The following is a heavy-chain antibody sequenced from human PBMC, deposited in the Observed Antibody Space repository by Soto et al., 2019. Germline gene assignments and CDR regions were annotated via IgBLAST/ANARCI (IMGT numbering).Heavy chain of an antibody. CDR3: ARGRGAAGTDSVQYYGMDV. Sequence: EVQLVESGGGLVKPGGSLRLSCAASGFTFSSYSMNWVRQAPGKGLEWVSSISISSSYIYYADSVKGRFTISRDNAKNSLYLQMNRLRAEDTAVYYCARGRGAAGTDSVQYYGMDVWGQGTTVTVSS. V-gene: IGHV3-21*01. CDR2: ISISSSYI. J-gene: IGHJ6*02. D-gene: IGHD6-13*01. CDR1: GFTFSSYS.